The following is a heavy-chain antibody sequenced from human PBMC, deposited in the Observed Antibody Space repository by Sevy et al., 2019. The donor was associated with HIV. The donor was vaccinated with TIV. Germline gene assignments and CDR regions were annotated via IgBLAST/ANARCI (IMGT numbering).Heavy chain of an antibody. V-gene: IGHV4-61*02. CDR3: ARVTRPGRAAATYDAFDI. CDR2: IYTSGST. J-gene: IGHJ3*02. Sequence: SETLSLTCTLSGGSISSGSYYWSWIRQPAGKGLEWIGRIYTSGSTNYNPSLKSRVTISVDTSKNQFSLKLSSVTAADTAVYYCARVTRPGRAAATYDAFDIWGQGTMVTVSS. CDR1: GGSISSGSYY. D-gene: IGHD2-2*01.